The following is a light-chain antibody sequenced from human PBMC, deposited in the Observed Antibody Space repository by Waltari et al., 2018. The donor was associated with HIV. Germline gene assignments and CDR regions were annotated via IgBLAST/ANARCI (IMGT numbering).Light chain of an antibody. V-gene: IGKV1-6*01. CDR3: LQDYNHPFT. CDR2: AAS. CDR1: QGIRND. J-gene: IGKJ3*01. Sequence: AIQMTQSPSSLSASVGDRITITCRASQGIRNDLGWYQHRPGRAPKLLIYAASRLQGGVPSRFSGSSSCTNFTLTISSLQPEDFATYYCLQDYNHPFTFGPGTKVDIK.